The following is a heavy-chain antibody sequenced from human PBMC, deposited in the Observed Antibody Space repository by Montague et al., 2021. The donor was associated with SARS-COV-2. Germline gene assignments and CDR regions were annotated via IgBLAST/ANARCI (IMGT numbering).Heavy chain of an antibody. CDR1: GGSISSSSYY. V-gene: IGHV4-39*01. CDR3: ARWKLYCSGGSCYSNRLDI. CDR2: IYYSGST. Sequence: SETLSLTCTVSGGSISSSSYYWGWIRQPPGKGLEWIGSIYYSGSTYYNPSLKSRVAISVDTSKNQFSLKLSSVTAADTAVYYCARWKLYCSGGSCYSNRLDIWGQGTMVTVSS. D-gene: IGHD2-15*01. J-gene: IGHJ3*02.